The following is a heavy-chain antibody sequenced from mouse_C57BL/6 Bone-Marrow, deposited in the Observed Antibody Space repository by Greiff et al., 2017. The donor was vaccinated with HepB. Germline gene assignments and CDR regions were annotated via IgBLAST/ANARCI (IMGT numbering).Heavy chain of an antibody. Sequence: DVKLVESGGGLVQPGGSLKLSCAASGFTFSDYYMYWVRQTPEKRLEWVAYISNGGGSTYYPDTVKGRFTISRDNAKNTLYLQMSRLKSEDTAMYYCSRHFGSGYFDYWGQGTTLTVSS. D-gene: IGHD1-1*01. CDR1: GFTFSDYY. V-gene: IGHV5-12*01. J-gene: IGHJ2*01. CDR2: ISNGGGST. CDR3: SRHFGSGYFDY.